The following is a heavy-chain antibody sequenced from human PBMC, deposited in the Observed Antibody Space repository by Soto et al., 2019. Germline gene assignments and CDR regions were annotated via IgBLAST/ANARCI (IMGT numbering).Heavy chain of an antibody. CDR2: IIPIFRTP. V-gene: IGHV1-69*01. D-gene: IGHD5-12*01. Sequence: QVQLVQSGAEVKQPGSSVKVSCQASGVTFSSFAISWVRQAPGQGLEWMGGIIPIFRTPNYAQNFQGRVTITADESTSSVYIELSRLRSEDTAVYYCARSTGSGLRPVTHRFNWFDPWGQGTLVTVSS. J-gene: IGHJ5*02. CDR3: ARSTGSGLRPVTHRFNWFDP. CDR1: GVTFSSFA.